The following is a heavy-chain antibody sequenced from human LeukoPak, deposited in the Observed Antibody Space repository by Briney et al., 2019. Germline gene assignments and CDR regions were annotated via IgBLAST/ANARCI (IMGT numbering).Heavy chain of an antibody. J-gene: IGHJ4*02. CDR3: AKEIVRATDGYFDY. V-gene: IGHV3-23*01. CDR1: GFTFSNYA. D-gene: IGHD1-1*01. Sequence: GGFLRLSCAGSGFTFSNYAMSLVRQAAGKGLEWVSSMSGSGDKTYYADSVKGRFTISRDNSRNTVYLQMNSLRVEDTAMYYCAKEIVRATDGYFDYWGQGTLVTVS. CDR2: MSGSGDKT.